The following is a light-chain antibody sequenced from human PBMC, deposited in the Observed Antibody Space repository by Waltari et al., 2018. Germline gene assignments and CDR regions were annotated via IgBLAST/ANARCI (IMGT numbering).Light chain of an antibody. CDR1: NIASES. V-gene: IGLV3-21*04. Sequence: SYVLAQPPSVSVAPGETARITCGGNNIASESVHWYQQKPGQAPVLVIYYDNDRPSWIPERFSGSSSGNTATLTISGVEAGDEADYYCQVWHSSSSQVVFGGGTELTVL. CDR2: YDN. J-gene: IGLJ2*01. CDR3: QVWHSSSSQVV.